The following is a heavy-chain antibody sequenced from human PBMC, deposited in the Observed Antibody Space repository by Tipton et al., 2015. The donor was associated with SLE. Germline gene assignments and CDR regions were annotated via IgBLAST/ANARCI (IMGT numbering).Heavy chain of an antibody. J-gene: IGHJ1*01. Sequence: TLSLTCTVSGGSISSYYWSWIRQPPGKGLEWIGYIYYSGSTNYNPSLKSRVTISVDTSKNQFSLKLNSVTAADTAVYYCARHPRHITASGTYPKAGSQHWGQGTLVIVSS. CDR3: ARHPRHITASGTYPKAGSQH. CDR2: IYYSGST. V-gene: IGHV4-59*08. CDR1: GGSISSYY. D-gene: IGHD3-10*01.